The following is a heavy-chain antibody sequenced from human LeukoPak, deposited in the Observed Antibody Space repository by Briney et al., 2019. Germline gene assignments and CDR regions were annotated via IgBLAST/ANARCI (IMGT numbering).Heavy chain of an antibody. Sequence: ASVKVSCMASGYTFTSYDINWVRQATGQGLEWMGWMNPNSGNTGYAQKFQGRVTMTRNTSISTAYMELSSLRSEDTAVYYCARVYGGYYYYYYYMDVWGKGTTVTVSS. V-gene: IGHV1-8*01. CDR3: ARVYGGYYYYYYYMDV. CDR2: MNPNSGNT. D-gene: IGHD4/OR15-4a*01. J-gene: IGHJ6*03. CDR1: GYTFTSYD.